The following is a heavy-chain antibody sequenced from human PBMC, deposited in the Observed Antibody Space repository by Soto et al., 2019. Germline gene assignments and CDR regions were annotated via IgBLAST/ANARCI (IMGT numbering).Heavy chain of an antibody. J-gene: IGHJ4*02. CDR3: ERSSGYLTGGY. CDR1: GYLISSGYY. D-gene: IGHD5-18*01. Sequence: SETLSLTCGVSGYLISSGYYWGWIRQPPGKGLEWIGIIHHTGTTYYNPSLKSQVTISVDTSNNQFSLKLTSVTAADTAVYFCERSSGYLTGGYWGQGNPVTVSS. V-gene: IGHV4-38-2*01. CDR2: IHHTGTT.